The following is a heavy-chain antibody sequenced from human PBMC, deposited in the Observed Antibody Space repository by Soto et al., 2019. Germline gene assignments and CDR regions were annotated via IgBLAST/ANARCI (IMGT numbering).Heavy chain of an antibody. CDR2: ISWNSGSI. J-gene: IGHJ5*02. V-gene: IGHV3-9*01. CDR3: AKGNAVAGTGWFDP. D-gene: IGHD6-19*01. Sequence: ESGGGLVQPGRSLRLSCAASGFTFDDYAMHWVRQAPGKGLEWVSGISWNSGSIGYADSVKGRFTISRDNAKNSLYLQMNSLRAEDTALYYCAKGNAVAGTGWFDPWGQGTLVTVSS. CDR1: GFTFDDYA.